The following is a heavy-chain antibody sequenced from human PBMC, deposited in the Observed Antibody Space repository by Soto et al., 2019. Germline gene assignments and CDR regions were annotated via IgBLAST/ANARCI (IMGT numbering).Heavy chain of an antibody. V-gene: IGHV1-18*01. CDR1: GYTFNTYF. J-gene: IGHJ4*02. CDR2: ISPYNGNT. CDR3: ARDTSNSFDY. D-gene: IGHD2-2*01. Sequence: HVQLVQSGGELKKPGASVKVSCNTSGYTFNTYFISWVRQAPGQGLEWMGWISPYNGNTKYGEKFQGRVTMTTDTFTRTAYMELGNLRFDDTAVYYCARDTSNSFDYWGQGTLVTVSS.